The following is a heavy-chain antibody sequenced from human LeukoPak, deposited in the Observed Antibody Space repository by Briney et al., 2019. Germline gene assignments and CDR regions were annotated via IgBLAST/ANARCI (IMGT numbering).Heavy chain of an antibody. D-gene: IGHD3-22*01. V-gene: IGHV3-33*01. J-gene: IGHJ6*02. CDR2: IWYDGSNK. CDR1: GFTFSSYG. Sequence: GRSLRLSCAASGFTFSSYGMHWVRQAPGKGPEWVAVIWYDGSNKYYADSVKGRFTISRDNSKNTLYLQMTSLRSEDTAVYFCEWFSESDGLDVWGQGTTVTVSS. CDR3: EWFSESDGLDV.